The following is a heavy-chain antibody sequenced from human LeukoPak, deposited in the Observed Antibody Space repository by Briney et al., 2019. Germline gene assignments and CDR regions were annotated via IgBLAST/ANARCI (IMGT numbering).Heavy chain of an antibody. Sequence: GGSLRLSCAASGFPVSDNYMSWVRQAPGKGLEWVSIIYSDGTTYYADSVKGRFTISRDNSKNSLYLQMNSLRAEDTAVYYCAREPSGYHNTGGQGTLVTVSS. V-gene: IGHV3-66*01. CDR1: GFPVSDNY. CDR2: IYSDGTT. CDR3: AREPSGYHNT. J-gene: IGHJ4*02. D-gene: IGHD5-12*01.